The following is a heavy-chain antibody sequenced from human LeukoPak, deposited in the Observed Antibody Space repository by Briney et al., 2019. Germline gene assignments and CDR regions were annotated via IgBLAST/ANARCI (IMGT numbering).Heavy chain of an antibody. Sequence: ASVKVSCKASGYTFTSYAMNWVRQAPGQGLEWMGWINTNTGNPTYAQGFTGRFVFSLDTSVSTAYLQTSSLKAEDTAVYYCARESGYSYGYNAGGFDPWGQGTLVTVSS. CDR1: GYTFTSYA. CDR2: INTNTGNP. CDR3: ARESGYSYGYNAGGFDP. J-gene: IGHJ5*02. V-gene: IGHV7-4-1*02. D-gene: IGHD5-18*01.